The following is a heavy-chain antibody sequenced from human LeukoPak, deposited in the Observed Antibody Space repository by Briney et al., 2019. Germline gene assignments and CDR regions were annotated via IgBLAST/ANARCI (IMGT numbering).Heavy chain of an antibody. CDR2: IYYSGGT. Sequence: SETLSLTCTVSGGSISSYYWSWIRQPPGKGLEWVGDIYYSGGTNYNPSLKSRVTISVDTSKNQFSLKLSSVTAADTAVYYCARALLYDSSGSLGEYYYYGMDVWGQGTTVTVSS. CDR3: ARALLYDSSGSLGEYYYYGMDV. V-gene: IGHV4-59*01. CDR1: GGSISSYY. J-gene: IGHJ6*02. D-gene: IGHD3-22*01.